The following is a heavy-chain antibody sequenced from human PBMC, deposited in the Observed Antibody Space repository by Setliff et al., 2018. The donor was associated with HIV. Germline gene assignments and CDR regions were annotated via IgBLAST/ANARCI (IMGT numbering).Heavy chain of an antibody. CDR2: ISSSSSYT. Sequence: GGSLRLSCAASGFTFSSYSMNWVRQAPGKGLEWVSYISSSSSYTHYADSVKGRFTISRDNVKNSLYLQMNSLRAEDTAVYYCVKARVDGDYYYYYCMDVWGKGTTVTVSS. D-gene: IGHD4-17*01. CDR3: VKARVDGDYYYYYCMDV. J-gene: IGHJ6*03. V-gene: IGHV3-21*01. CDR1: GFTFSSYS.